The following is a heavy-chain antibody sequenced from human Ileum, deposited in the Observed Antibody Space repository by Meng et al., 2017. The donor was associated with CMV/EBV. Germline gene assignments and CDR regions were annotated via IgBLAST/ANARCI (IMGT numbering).Heavy chain of an antibody. V-gene: IGHV1-46*01. CDR2: INPSGGST. J-gene: IGHJ6*02. CDR1: GYTFISYY. D-gene: IGHD2/OR15-2a*01. Sequence: ASVKVSCKASGYTFISYYMHGVRQAPGQGLEWMGIINPSGGSTTYAQEFQGRVTMTSDTSTSTVYMELSNLRSEDTAVYYCARDRYYFFRYYYYGMDVWGQGTTVTVSS. CDR3: ARDRYYFFRYYYYGMDV.